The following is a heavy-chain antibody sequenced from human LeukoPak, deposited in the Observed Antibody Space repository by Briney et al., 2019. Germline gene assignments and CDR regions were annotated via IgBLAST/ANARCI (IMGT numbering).Heavy chain of an antibody. V-gene: IGHV3-23*01. CDR3: AKHRGYSYGYPVDY. CDR2: ITGSGGST. D-gene: IGHD5-18*01. J-gene: IGHJ4*02. Sequence: GGSLRLSCAASGFTFSSYGMHWVRQAPGKGLEWVSVITGSGGSTYYADSVKGRFTISRDNSKNTLYLQMNSLRAEDTAVYYCAKHRGYSYGYPVDYWGQGTLVTVSS. CDR1: GFTFSSYG.